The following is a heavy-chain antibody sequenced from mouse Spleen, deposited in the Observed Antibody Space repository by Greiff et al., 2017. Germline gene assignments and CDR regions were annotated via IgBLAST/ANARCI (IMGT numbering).Heavy chain of an antibody. V-gene: IGHV1-20*01. CDR2: INPYNGDT. CDR1: GYSFTGYF. CDR3: ARGTTATREYYFDY. Sequence: EVQLKQSGPELVKPGDSVKISCKASGYSFTGYFMNWVMQSHGKSLEWIGRINPYNGDTFYNQKFKGKATLTVDKSSSTAHMELRSLTSEDSAVYYCARGTTATREYYFDYWGQGTTLTVSS. J-gene: IGHJ2*01. D-gene: IGHD1-2*01.